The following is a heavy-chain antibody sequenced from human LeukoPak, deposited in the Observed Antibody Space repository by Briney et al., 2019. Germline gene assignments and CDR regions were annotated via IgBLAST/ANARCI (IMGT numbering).Heavy chain of an antibody. V-gene: IGHV4-4*09. CDR1: GASISNYY. CDR3: ARLGSYHDF. CDR2: IHSSGGS. Sequence: SETLSLTCTVSGASISNYYWSWIRQTPEKGLEWMGHIHSSGGSSYYPSLKSGLTLSIDTSRTQLSLTLPSVTAADTAVYFCARLGSYHDFWGQGALVTVSS. D-gene: IGHD1-26*01. J-gene: IGHJ4*02.